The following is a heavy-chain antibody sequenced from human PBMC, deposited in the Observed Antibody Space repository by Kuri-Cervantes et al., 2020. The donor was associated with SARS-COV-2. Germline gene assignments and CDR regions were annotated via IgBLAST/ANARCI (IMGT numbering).Heavy chain of an antibody. CDR3: ARETTLKVGVAFDI. V-gene: IGHV3-30*03. Sequence: GGSLRLSCAASGFTFSSYGMHWIRQAPGKGLEWVAVISYDGSNKYYADSVKGRFTISRDNSKNTLYLQMNSLRAEDTAVYYCARETTLKVGVAFDIWGQGTMVTVSS. D-gene: IGHD4-11*01. CDR1: GFTFSSYG. J-gene: IGHJ3*02. CDR2: ISYDGSNK.